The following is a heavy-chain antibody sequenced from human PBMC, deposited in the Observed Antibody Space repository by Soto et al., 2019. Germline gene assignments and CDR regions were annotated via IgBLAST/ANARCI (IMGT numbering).Heavy chain of an antibody. Sequence: GGSLRLSCAASGFTFSSYGMHWVRQAPGKGLEWVAVISYDGSNKYYADSVKGRFTISRDNSKNTLYLQMNSLRAEDTAVYYCAKDIAVKSSSWYMGYFDYWGQGTLVTVSS. J-gene: IGHJ4*02. CDR2: ISYDGSNK. CDR3: AKDIAVKSSSWYMGYFDY. CDR1: GFTFSSYG. V-gene: IGHV3-30*18. D-gene: IGHD6-13*01.